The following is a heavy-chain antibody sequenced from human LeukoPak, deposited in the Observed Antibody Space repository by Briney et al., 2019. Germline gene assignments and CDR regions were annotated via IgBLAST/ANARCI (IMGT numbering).Heavy chain of an antibody. CDR2: IYYSGST. Sequence: SETLSLTCTVSGGSISSYYWGWIRQPPGKGLEWIGSIYYSGSTYYNPSLKSRVTISVDTSKNQFSLKLSSVTAADTAVYYCARGGYSSSWYYFDYWGQGTLVTVSS. CDR3: ARGGYSSSWYYFDY. V-gene: IGHV4-39*07. CDR1: GGSISSYY. J-gene: IGHJ4*02. D-gene: IGHD6-13*01.